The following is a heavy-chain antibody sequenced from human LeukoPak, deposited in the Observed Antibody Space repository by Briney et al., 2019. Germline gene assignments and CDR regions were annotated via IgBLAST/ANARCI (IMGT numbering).Heavy chain of an antibody. CDR2: ISGSGGST. J-gene: IGHJ4*02. CDR1: GFIFSNAW. CDR3: AKDLGDYDFWSGYYATFGY. Sequence: AGSLRLSCVASGFIFSNAWMSWVRQAPGKGLEWVSAISGSGGSTYYADSVKGRFTISRDNSKNTLYLQMNSLRAEDTAVYYCAKDLGDYDFWSGYYATFGYWGQGTLSPSPQ. V-gene: IGHV3-23*01. D-gene: IGHD3-3*01.